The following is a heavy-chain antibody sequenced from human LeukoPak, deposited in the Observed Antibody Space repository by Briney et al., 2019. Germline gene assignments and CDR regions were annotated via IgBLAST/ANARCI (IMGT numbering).Heavy chain of an antibody. CDR2: IYTSGST. J-gene: IGHJ6*03. Sequence: SETLSLTYTVSGGSISSYYWSWIRQPAGKGLEWIGRIYTSGSTNYNPSLKSRVTMSVDTSKNQFSLKLSSVTAADTAVYYCARGSIPSHYYYYMDVWGKGTTVTVSS. V-gene: IGHV4-4*07. D-gene: IGHD2-21*01. CDR3: ARGSIPSHYYYYMDV. CDR1: GGSISSYY.